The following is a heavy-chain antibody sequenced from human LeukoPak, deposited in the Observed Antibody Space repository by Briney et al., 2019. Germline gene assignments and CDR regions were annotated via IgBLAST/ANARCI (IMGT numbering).Heavy chain of an antibody. J-gene: IGHJ4*02. Sequence: GGSLRLSCTASEFTVSRNYMLWVRQAPGKGLEWVSLIFSNGDTHYADSVKGRFTISRDTSKNTVSLQMNSLRVEDTAMYYCTRDQMSYWGQGTLVTVSS. CDR3: TRDQMSY. CDR1: EFTVSRNY. V-gene: IGHV3-53*01. D-gene: IGHD5-24*01. CDR2: IFSNGDT.